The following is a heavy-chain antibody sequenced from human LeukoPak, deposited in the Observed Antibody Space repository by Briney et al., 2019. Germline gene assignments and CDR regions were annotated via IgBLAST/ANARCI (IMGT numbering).Heavy chain of an antibody. D-gene: IGHD2-15*01. CDR3: ARFGMDAAIDS. J-gene: IGHJ4*02. Sequence: GGSLRLSCPASGFTFSGYWMSWVRQPPGKGLGWVAPIKQDGSEKTYVDSVEGRFTSSRDNAKTSLFLQIDSLRPEDMAVYYCARFGMDAAIDSWGQGTLVTVST. V-gene: IGHV3-7*01. CDR1: GFTFSGYW. CDR2: IKQDGSEK.